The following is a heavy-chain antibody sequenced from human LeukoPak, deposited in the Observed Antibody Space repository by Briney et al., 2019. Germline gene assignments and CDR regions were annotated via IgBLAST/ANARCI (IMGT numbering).Heavy chain of an antibody. Sequence: PSETLSLTCTVSGGSISSGSYYWRWLRQPAGTGVEWFGRIYTSGSTNYNPSLKSRVTISVDTSKTQFSLKLSSVTAADTAVYYCAREDRGDYYLDYWGQGTLVTVSS. V-gene: IGHV4-61*02. CDR2: IYTSGST. D-gene: IGHD4-17*01. CDR3: AREDRGDYYLDY. CDR1: GGSISSGSYY. J-gene: IGHJ4*02.